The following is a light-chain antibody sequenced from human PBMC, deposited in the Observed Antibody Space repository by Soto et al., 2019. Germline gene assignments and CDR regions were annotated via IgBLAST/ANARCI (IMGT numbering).Light chain of an antibody. Sequence: EIVLTQSPGTLSLSPGERAILSCRASQSVSGSCLAWYQQKPGQAPRLLTYGASSRATGIPDRFSGSGSGTDFTLTISRLEPEDFAVYYCQQYGSSPFTSGPGTKVDIK. V-gene: IGKV3-20*01. J-gene: IGKJ3*01. CDR3: QQYGSSPFT. CDR2: GAS. CDR1: QSVSGSC.